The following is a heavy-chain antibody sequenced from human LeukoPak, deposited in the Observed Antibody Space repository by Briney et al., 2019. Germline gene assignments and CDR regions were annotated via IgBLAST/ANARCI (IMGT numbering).Heavy chain of an antibody. V-gene: IGHV1-3*01. CDR1: GYTFTSYA. CDR3: ARGGVVVVPADIPGWFDP. J-gene: IGHJ5*02. CDR2: INAGNGNT. Sequence: ASVKVSCKASGYTFTSYAMHWVRQAPGQRLEWMGWINAGNGNTKYSQKFQGRVTITRDTSASTAYMELSSLRSEDTAVYYCARGGVVVVPADIPGWFDPWGQGTLVTVSS. D-gene: IGHD2-2*01.